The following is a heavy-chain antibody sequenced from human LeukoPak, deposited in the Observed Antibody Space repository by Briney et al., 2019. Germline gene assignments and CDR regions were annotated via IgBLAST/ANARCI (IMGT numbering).Heavy chain of an antibody. J-gene: IGHJ6*02. D-gene: IGHD4-23*01. CDR3: ARVTLYYYYGMDV. CDR2: IYSGGST. CDR1: GFTVSSNY. Sequence: GGSLRLSCAASGFTVSSNYMSWVRQAPGKGLEWVSVIYSGGSTYYADSVKGRFTISRHNSKNTLYLQMNSLRAEDTAAYYCARVTLYYYYGMDVWGQGTTVTVSS. V-gene: IGHV3-53*01.